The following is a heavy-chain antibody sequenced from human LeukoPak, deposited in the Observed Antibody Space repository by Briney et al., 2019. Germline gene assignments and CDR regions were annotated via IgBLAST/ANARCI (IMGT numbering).Heavy chain of an antibody. D-gene: IGHD5-24*01. V-gene: IGHV3-23*01. CDR2: ISGSGNGT. CDR1: GFTFSSYA. J-gene: IGHJ4*02. CDR3: AKRTMSAFDS. Sequence: GSLRLSCAASGFTFSSYAMSWVRQAPGKGLEWLSGISGSGNGTYYADSVKGRFTISRDNSKNMVYLQMNSLTVEDAATYYCAKRTMSAFDSWGQGTLLIVSS.